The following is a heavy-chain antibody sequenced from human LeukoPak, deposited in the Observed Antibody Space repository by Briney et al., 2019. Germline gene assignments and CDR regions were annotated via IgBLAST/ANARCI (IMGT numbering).Heavy chain of an antibody. CDR3: ARNFSSGWFDY. Sequence: PSETLSLTCTVSGASISSSNYYWGWLRQPPGKGLEWIGSIYYSGSTSYNPSLKSRVTISVDTSKNQFSLKLSSVTAADTAVYYCARNFSSGWFDYWGQGTLVTVSS. CDR1: GASISSSNYY. V-gene: IGHV4-39*07. J-gene: IGHJ4*02. CDR2: IYYSGST. D-gene: IGHD6-19*01.